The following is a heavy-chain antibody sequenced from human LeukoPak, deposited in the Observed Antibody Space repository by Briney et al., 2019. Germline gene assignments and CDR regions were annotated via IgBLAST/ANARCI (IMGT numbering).Heavy chain of an antibody. CDR2: ISSGGGGVI. CDR3: AREGGPDYGDYLRY. J-gene: IGHJ4*02. Sequence: GGSLRLSCVASGFTFSDYYMSWIRQAPGKGLEWISYISSGGGGVIYYADSMKGRFTISRDNAKNSLYLQMNSLRAEDTAVYYCAREGGPDYGDYLRYWGQGTLVTVSS. CDR1: GFTFSDYY. V-gene: IGHV3-11*01. D-gene: IGHD4-17*01.